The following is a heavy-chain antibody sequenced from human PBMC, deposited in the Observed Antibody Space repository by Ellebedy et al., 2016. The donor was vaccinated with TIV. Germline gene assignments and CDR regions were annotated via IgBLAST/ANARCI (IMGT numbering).Heavy chain of an antibody. CDR3: AKDRGAAGTPIAY. Sequence: PGGSLRLSCAASGFTFSSHAMSWVRQAPGKGLEWVSTISSDTISTSYADSVKGRFTISRDNSKNTLYLQMNSLRAEDTAVYYCAKDRGAAGTPIAYWGQGTLVTVSS. CDR1: GFTFSSHA. D-gene: IGHD6-13*01. J-gene: IGHJ4*02. V-gene: IGHV3-23*01. CDR2: ISSDTIST.